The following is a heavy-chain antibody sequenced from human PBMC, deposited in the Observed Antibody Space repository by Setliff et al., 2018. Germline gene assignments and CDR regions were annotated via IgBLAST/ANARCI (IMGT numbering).Heavy chain of an antibody. CDR1: GASISDYY. CDR3: GRDLNNLGFIDF. V-gene: IGHV4-34*01. D-gene: IGHD7-27*01. J-gene: IGHJ4*01. CDR2: INHYGST. Sequence: KPSETLSLTCTVSGASISDYYWTWIRQPAGKELEWIGEINHYGSTKYKSSLRGRVTISLDTAENQFSLKLTSVTAADTAVYYCGRDLNNLGFIDFWGHGTPVTVSS.